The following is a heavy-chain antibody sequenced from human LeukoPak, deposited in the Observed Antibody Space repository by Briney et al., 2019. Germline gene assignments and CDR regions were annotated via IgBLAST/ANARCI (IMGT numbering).Heavy chain of an antibody. V-gene: IGHV4-4*07. CDR2: IYTHGST. CDR1: SGSISTFY. CDR3: ARHGPPMWYSSSWEYNWFDP. D-gene: IGHD6-13*01. J-gene: IGHJ5*02. Sequence: PSETLSLTCTVSSGSISTFYWSWIRQPAGKGLEWIGRIYTHGSTNYNPSLKSRVPMSVDTSKNQFSLKLTSVTAADTAVYYCARHGPPMWYSSSWEYNWFDPWGQGTLVTVSS.